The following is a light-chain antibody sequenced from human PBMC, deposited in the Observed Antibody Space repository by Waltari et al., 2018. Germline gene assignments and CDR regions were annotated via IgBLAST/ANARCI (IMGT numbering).Light chain of an antibody. CDR3: QQRFTWPSIT. CDR1: QSVNSY. V-gene: IGKV3-11*01. CDR2: DAS. Sequence: EIVLTQSPATLSLSPGERATLSCRTSQSVNSYLAWYQHKPGQAPRLLIYDASNRATGIPARFSGSGSGTDFTLTISSLEPEDFALYYCQQRFTWPSITFGQGTRLEIK. J-gene: IGKJ5*01.